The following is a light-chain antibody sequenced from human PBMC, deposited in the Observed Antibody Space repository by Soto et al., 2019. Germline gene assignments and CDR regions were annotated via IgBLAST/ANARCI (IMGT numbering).Light chain of an antibody. CDR1: SSDVGGYNF. J-gene: IGLJ3*02. CDR2: EVS. CDR3: CSYTSRSTWV. Sequence: QSALTQPASVSGSPGQSITISCTGTSSDVGGYNFVSWYQQHPGKAPKLMIYEVSNRPSGVSNRFSGSMSGNTASLTISGLQAEDEADYYCCSYTSRSTWVFGGGTKLTVL. V-gene: IGLV2-14*01.